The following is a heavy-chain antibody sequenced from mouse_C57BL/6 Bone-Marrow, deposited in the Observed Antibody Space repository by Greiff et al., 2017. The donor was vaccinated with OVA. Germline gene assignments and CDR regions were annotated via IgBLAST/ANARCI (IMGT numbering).Heavy chain of an antibody. D-gene: IGHD2-2*01. CDR1: GYTFTDYY. J-gene: IGHJ3*01. CDR3: ARSWGYWFAY. Sequence: EVKLQQSGPELVKPGASVKISCKASGYTFTDYYMNWVKQSHGKSLEWIGDINPNNGGTSYNQKFKGKATLTVDKSSSTAYMELRSLTSEDSAVYYCARSWGYWFAYWGQGTLVTVSA. V-gene: IGHV1-26*01. CDR2: INPNNGGT.